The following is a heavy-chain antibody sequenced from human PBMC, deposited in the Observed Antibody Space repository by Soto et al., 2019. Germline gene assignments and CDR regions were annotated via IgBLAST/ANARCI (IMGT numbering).Heavy chain of an antibody. CDR3: AREGAAYSSSWYPDLARAYFDY. CDR1: GFTFSSYG. V-gene: IGHV3-33*01. CDR2: IWYDGSNK. D-gene: IGHD6-13*01. J-gene: IGHJ4*02. Sequence: GGSLRLSCAASGFTFSSYGMHWVRQAPGKGLEWVAVIWYDGSNKYYADSVKGRFTISRDNSKNTLYLQMNSLRAEDTAVYYCAREGAAYSSSWYPDLARAYFDYWGQGTLVTVSS.